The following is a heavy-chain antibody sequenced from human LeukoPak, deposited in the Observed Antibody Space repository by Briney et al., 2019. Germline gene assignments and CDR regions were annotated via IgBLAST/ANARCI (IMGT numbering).Heavy chain of an antibody. V-gene: IGHV3-23*01. CDR3: ATRGVGTTYY. CDR2: IGGGITNT. J-gene: IGHJ4*02. CDR1: GLTLRNFA. Sequence: GESLKISCAAPGLTLRNFAMSWVRQAPGKGLEWESAIGGGITNTFYAASVEGRFTLSRDNSKNTLFLQMNSLRAEDTAVYFCATRGVGTTYYWGQGTLVTVSS. D-gene: IGHD1/OR15-1a*01.